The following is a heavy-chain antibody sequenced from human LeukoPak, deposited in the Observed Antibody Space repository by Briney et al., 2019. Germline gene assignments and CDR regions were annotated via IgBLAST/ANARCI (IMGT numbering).Heavy chain of an antibody. D-gene: IGHD3-3*01. Sequence: SETLSLTCAVYGGSFSGYYWSWIRQPPGKGLEWIGEINHSGSTNYNPSLKSRVTISVDPSKNQFSLKLSSVTAADTAVYYCARGSPLTIFGVVRLKNWFDPWGQGTLVTVSS. CDR2: INHSGST. CDR1: GGSFSGYY. V-gene: IGHV4-34*01. J-gene: IGHJ5*02. CDR3: ARGSPLTIFGVVRLKNWFDP.